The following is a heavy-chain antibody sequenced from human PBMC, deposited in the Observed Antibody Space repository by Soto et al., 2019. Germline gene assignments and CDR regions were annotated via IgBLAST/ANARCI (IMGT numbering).Heavy chain of an antibody. D-gene: IGHD2-8*01. Sequence: QVQLQESGPGLVKPSETLSLTCTVSAASSSSFYWSWIRQPPGKGLEWIGYMNNIGRTNYNPSLKSRVTISLDTSKNQFSLNLTSVIAADTAVYYCARSFCRDAVRCNWFDPWGQGTLVTDSS. V-gene: IGHV4-59*01. CDR3: ARSFCRDAVRCNWFDP. J-gene: IGHJ5*02. CDR2: MNNIGRT. CDR1: AASSSSFY.